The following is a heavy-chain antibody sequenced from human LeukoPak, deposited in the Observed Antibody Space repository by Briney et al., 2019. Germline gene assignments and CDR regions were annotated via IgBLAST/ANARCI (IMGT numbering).Heavy chain of an antibody. V-gene: IGHV3-43*01. Sequence: LSGGSLRLSCAASGFTFDDYTMHWVRQAPGKGLEWVSLISWDGGSTYYADSVKGRFTISRDNAKNSLYLQMNSLRAEDTAVYYCARDGDLILTGYYPYWGQGTLVTVSS. CDR1: GFTFDDYT. J-gene: IGHJ4*02. CDR2: ISWDGGST. CDR3: ARDGDLILTGYYPY. D-gene: IGHD3-9*01.